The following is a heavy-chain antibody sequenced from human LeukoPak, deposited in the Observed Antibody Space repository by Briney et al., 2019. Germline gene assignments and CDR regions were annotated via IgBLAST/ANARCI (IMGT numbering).Heavy chain of an antibody. J-gene: IGHJ4*02. D-gene: IGHD3-10*01. V-gene: IGHV3-9*01. Sequence: PGGSLRLSCAASGFTFDDYAMHWVRQAPGKGLEWVSGISWNSGNIGYADSVKGRFTISRDNAKNSLYLQMNSLRAEDTALYYCAKAIMVRGVIITLSYFDYWGQGTLVTVSS. CDR2: ISWNSGNI. CDR3: AKAIMVRGVIITLSYFDY. CDR1: GFTFDDYA.